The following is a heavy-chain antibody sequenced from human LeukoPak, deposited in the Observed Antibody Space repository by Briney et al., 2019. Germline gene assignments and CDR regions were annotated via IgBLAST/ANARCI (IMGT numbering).Heavy chain of an antibody. V-gene: IGHV3-64*01. Sequence: GGSLRLSCAASGFTFSSYAMHRVRQAPGKGLEYVSAISSNGGSTYYANSVKGRFTISRDNSKNTLYLQMGSLRAEDMAVYYCARRRDGYLYFDYWGQGTLVTVSS. CDR1: GFTFSSYA. CDR3: ARRRDGYLYFDY. D-gene: IGHD5-24*01. CDR2: ISSNGGST. J-gene: IGHJ4*02.